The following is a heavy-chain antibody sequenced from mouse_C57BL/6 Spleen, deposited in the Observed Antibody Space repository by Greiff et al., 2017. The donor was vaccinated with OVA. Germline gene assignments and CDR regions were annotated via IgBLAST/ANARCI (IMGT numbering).Heavy chain of an antibody. CDR3: ARDRDYYGSSPGYFDY. J-gene: IGHJ2*01. V-gene: IGHV5-4*01. CDR2: ISDGGSYT. D-gene: IGHD1-1*01. Sequence: EVQLVESGGGLVKPGGSLKLSCAASGFTFSSYAMSWVRQTPEKRLEWVATISDGGSYTYYPDNVKGRFTISRDNAKNNLYLQISHLKSEDTAMEYCARDRDYYGSSPGYFDYWGQGTTLTVSS. CDR1: GFTFSSYA.